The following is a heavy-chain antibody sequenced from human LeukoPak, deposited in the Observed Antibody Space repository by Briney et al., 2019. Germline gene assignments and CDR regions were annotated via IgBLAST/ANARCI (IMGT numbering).Heavy chain of an antibody. V-gene: IGHV3-9*01. CDR3: AKDSIAARPRYFDY. D-gene: IGHD6-6*01. CDR2: INWNSGSI. Sequence: GGSLRLSCAASGFTFDDYAMHWVRQAPGKGLEWVSLINWNSGSITYADSVKGRFTVSRDNAKNSLYLQMNSLRAEDTAVYYCAKDSIAARPRYFDYWGQGTLVTVSS. CDR1: GFTFDDYA. J-gene: IGHJ4*02.